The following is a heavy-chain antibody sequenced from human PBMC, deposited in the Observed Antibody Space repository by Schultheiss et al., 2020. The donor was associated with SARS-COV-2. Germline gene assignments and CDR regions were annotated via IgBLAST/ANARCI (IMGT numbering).Heavy chain of an antibody. CDR3: SREQWELGWFDP. CDR2: IYYSGST. V-gene: IGHV4-59*01. CDR1: GGSISSYY. D-gene: IGHD1-26*01. Sequence: SETLSLTCTVSGGSISSYYWSWIRQPPGKGLEWIGYIYYSGSTNYNPSLKSRVTISVDTSKNQFSLKLSSVTAADTAVYYWSREQWELGWFDPWCQGTLGTVSS. J-gene: IGHJ5*02.